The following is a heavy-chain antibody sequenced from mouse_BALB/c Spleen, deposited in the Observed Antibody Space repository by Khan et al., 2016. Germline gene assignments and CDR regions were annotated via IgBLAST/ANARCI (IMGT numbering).Heavy chain of an antibody. D-gene: IGHD2-10*02. J-gene: IGHJ1*01. CDR3: ARRGYGNSWYFDV. V-gene: IGHV4-1*02. CDR1: GFDFSRYW. CDR2: INPDSTTI. Sequence: EVKLLESGGGLVQPGGSLKLSCAASGFDFSRYWMSWVRQAPGKGLEWIGEINPDSTTINYTPSLKDKFIISRDNAKNTLYLQMSKVRSDDTALYYGARRGYGNSWYFDVWGAGTTVTVSS.